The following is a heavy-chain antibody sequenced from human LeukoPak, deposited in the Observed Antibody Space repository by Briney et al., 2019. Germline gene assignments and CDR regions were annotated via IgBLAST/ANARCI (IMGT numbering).Heavy chain of an antibody. CDR1: GFTFSSYW. D-gene: IGHD1-26*01. CDR3: GRGNSGSPETPDY. CDR2: ISSSSNTI. J-gene: IGHJ4*02. V-gene: IGHV3-48*01. Sequence: GGSLRLSCAASGFTFSSYWMHWVRQAPGKGLVWVSYISSSSNTIYYADSVKGRFTISRDNAKNSLYLQMNSLRAEDTAVYYCGRGNSGSPETPDYWGQGTLVTVSS.